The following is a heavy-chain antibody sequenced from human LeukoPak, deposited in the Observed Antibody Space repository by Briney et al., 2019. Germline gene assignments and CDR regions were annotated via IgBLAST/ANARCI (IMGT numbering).Heavy chain of an antibody. D-gene: IGHD2-15*01. J-gene: IGHJ6*02. V-gene: IGHV4-59*01. CDR3: ARDHPGWWV. Sequence: SETLSLTCTVSGASISSYYWSWIRQPPGKGLEWMGYIHYTGSTNYNPSLKGRVTISVDTSKNQFSLKLSSVTAADTAVYYCARDHPGWWVWGQGTTVTVSS. CDR2: IHYTGST. CDR1: GASISSYY.